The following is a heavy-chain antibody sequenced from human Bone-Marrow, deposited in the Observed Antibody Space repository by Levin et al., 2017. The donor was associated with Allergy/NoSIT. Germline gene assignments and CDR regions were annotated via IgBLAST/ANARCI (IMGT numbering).Heavy chain of an antibody. CDR2: INPSDGGT. CDR1: GYAFTNYY. Sequence: ASVKVSCKASGYAFTNYYLHWVRQAPGQGLEWMGIINPSDGGTSYGLNFQDRVTMTRDTSTYTVYMELRSLRSEDTAVYYCARGYGSGCYDYWGQGTLLTVSS. J-gene: IGHJ4*02. V-gene: IGHV1-46*01. D-gene: IGHD6-19*01. CDR3: ARGYGSGCYDY.